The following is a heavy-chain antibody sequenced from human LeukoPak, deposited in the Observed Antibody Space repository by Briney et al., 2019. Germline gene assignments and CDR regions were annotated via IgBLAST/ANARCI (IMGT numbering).Heavy chain of an antibody. Sequence: PGGSLRLSCAASGFTFGDYAMHWVRQAPGKGLEWVPGISWNSGSIGYADSVKGRFTISRDNAKNSLYLQMNSLRAEDTALYYCAKDWGSGYDLGDDAFDIWGQGTMVTVSS. CDR2: ISWNSGSI. V-gene: IGHV3-9*01. CDR1: GFTFGDYA. D-gene: IGHD5-12*01. CDR3: AKDWGSGYDLGDDAFDI. J-gene: IGHJ3*02.